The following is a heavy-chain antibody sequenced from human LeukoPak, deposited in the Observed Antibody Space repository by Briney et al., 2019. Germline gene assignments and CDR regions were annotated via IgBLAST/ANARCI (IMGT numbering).Heavy chain of an antibody. Sequence: GGSLRLSCAASGITFSTYAMSYVRQVPGKGLEWVSAISGSDPGTYYADSVKGRFTISRDNSRNTLHPQMNSLRVEDTAIYYCAKGNAGHCTGTTCYPFDYWGQGTLVTVSS. CDR3: AKGNAGHCTGTTCYPFDY. CDR2: ISGSDPGT. V-gene: IGHV3-23*01. J-gene: IGHJ4*02. CDR1: GITFSTYA. D-gene: IGHD2-2*01.